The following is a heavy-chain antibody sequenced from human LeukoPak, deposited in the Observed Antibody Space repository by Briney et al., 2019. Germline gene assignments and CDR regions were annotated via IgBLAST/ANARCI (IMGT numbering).Heavy chain of an antibody. D-gene: IGHD5-12*01. CDR3: AREGVDNTSPPYDY. CDR1: GGSISSYY. Sequence: SETLSLTCTVSGGSISSYYWSWIRQPPGKGLEWIGYIYYSGSTNYNPSLKSRVTISVDTSKNQFSLKLSSVTAADTAVYYYAREGVDNTSPPYDYWGQGTLVTVSS. J-gene: IGHJ4*02. CDR2: IYYSGST. V-gene: IGHV4-59*01.